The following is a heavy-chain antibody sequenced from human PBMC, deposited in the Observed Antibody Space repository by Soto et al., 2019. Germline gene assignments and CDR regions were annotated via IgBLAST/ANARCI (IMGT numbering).Heavy chain of an antibody. V-gene: IGHV1-18*01. CDR2: ISAYNGKT. D-gene: IGHD6-6*01. CDR1: GHTFTSYG. Sequence: ASVKVSCKASGHTFTSYGISWVRQAPGQGLEWMGWISAYNGKTNYAQKFQGRVTMTTDTSTSTAYMELRSLRSDDTAVYYCARRIAADNWFDPWGQGTLVTV. CDR3: ARRIAADNWFDP. J-gene: IGHJ5*02.